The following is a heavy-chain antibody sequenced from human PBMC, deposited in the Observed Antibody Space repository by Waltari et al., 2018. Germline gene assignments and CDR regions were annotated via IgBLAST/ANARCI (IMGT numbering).Heavy chain of an antibody. CDR2: IYPGDSDT. D-gene: IGHD6-13*01. Sequence: VQLVQSGAEVKKHAESMTLACTGSGYSFTSYWVGWVRQMPGKGLEWMGSIYPGDSDTRYSPSFQGQVTISADKSISTAYLQLSSLKASDTAMYYCARPGSSIDYWGQGTLVTVSS. J-gene: IGHJ4*02. V-gene: IGHV5-51*01. CDR1: GYSFTSYW. CDR3: ARPGSSIDY.